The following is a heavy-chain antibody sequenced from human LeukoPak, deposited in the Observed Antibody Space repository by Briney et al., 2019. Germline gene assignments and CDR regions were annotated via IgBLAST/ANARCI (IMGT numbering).Heavy chain of an antibody. CDR2: IYTSRST. CDR1: GGSISSYY. Sequence: PSETLSLTCTVSGGSISSYYWSWIRQPPGKGLEWIGYIYTSRSTNYNPSLKSRVTMSVDTSKNQFSLKLSSVTAADTAVYYCARRSHYYYYMDVWGKGTTVTVSS. J-gene: IGHJ6*03. V-gene: IGHV4-4*09. CDR3: ARRSHYYYYMDV.